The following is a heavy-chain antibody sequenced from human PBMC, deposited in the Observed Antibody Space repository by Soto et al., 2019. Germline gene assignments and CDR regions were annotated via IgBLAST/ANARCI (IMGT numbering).Heavy chain of an antibody. V-gene: IGHV3-30-3*01. J-gene: IGHJ4*02. CDR3: AVGGGDLSLTPFDY. CDR1: GFNFKAYG. Sequence: QVHLVESGGGVVQPGRSLRLSCVASGFNFKAYGMHWVRQAPGKGLEWVAVISTDGTNQHHADSVKGRFTISRDNFKNPLYLQMNSLRPEDTAVYFCAVGGGDLSLTPFDYWGQGTLVTVSS. D-gene: IGHD3-16*02. CDR2: ISTDGTNQ.